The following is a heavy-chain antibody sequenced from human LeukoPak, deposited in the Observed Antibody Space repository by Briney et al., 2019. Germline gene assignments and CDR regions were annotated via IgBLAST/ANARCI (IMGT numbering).Heavy chain of an antibody. CDR2: IFYSGST. J-gene: IGHJ5*02. Sequence: KPSETLSLTCTVSGGSISSRSYYWGWLRQPPGKGLEWIASIFYSGSTYHNPSLKSRVTISVDTSKSQFSLKLSSVTAADTAVYFCARRPLKAYVSDWFDPWGQGTLVTVSS. CDR1: GGSISSRSYY. CDR3: ARRPLKAYVSDWFDP. V-gene: IGHV4-39*01. D-gene: IGHD3-10*02.